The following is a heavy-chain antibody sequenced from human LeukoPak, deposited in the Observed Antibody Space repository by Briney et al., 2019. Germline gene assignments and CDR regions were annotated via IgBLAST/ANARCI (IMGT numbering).Heavy chain of an antibody. D-gene: IGHD6-25*01. J-gene: IGHJ6*03. CDR2: ISHSGGP. CDR3: ARERSGLSHYYYMDV. V-gene: IGHV4-34*01. CDR1: GGSFTAYE. Sequence: SETLSLTCAVYGGSFTAYEGSSIGQPPGKGLEWIGEISHSGGPNYNPSLKSRVTISVDTSKNQFSLKLTSLTAADTAVYYCARERSGLSHYYYMDVWGKGTTVAVSS.